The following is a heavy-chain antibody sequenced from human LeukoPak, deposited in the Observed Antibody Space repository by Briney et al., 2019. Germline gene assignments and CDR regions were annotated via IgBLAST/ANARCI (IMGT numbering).Heavy chain of an antibody. J-gene: IGHJ4*02. D-gene: IGHD3-22*01. Sequence: GGSLSLSCAASGFTFSRCATRWVREAPRGGVEGGLAISGSGGRTFYADSVKGRFTISRDNSKNTLYLQMNSLRAEDTAVYYCATHNNISTGLDYWCRGTLATVS. CDR3: ATHNNISTGLDY. V-gene: IGHV3-23*01. CDR1: GFTFSRCA. CDR2: ISGSGGRT.